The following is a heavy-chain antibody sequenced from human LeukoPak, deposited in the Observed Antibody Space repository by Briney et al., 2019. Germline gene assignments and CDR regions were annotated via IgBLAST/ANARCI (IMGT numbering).Heavy chain of an antibody. CDR2: VNPNSGDT. CDR1: GYTFTGYY. D-gene: IGHD1-26*01. CDR3: ARASGSYWWFDS. Sequence: ASVKVSCKASGYTFTGYYLHWVRQAPGQALERMGCVNPNSGDTNYAQKFEGSVTMNRDTSISTVYMELSRLRSDDTAVYYCARASGSYWWFDSWGQGPLVTVSS. J-gene: IGHJ5*01. V-gene: IGHV1-2*02.